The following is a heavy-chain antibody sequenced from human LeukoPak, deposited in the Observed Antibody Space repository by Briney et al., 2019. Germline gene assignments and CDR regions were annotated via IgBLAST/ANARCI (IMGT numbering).Heavy chain of an antibody. CDR3: TRMTTGHDY. Sequence: PSETLTLTCAVSGVSFDDYYWAWVRQTPGKGLEWIGEINHSGYTNDSPSLKSRVTLSIDTSRKQFSLNLRSVTVADAGIYYCTRMTTGHDYWGQGTLVTVSS. J-gene: IGHJ4*02. D-gene: IGHD4-17*01. V-gene: IGHV4-34*01. CDR2: INHSGYT. CDR1: GVSFDDYY.